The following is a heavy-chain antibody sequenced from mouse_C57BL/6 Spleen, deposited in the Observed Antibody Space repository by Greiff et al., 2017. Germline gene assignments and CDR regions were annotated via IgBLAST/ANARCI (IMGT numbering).Heavy chain of an antibody. Sequence: EVMLVESGGGLVQPGGSMKLSCAASGFTFSDAWMDWVRQSPEKGLEWVAEIRNKANNHATYYAESVKGRFTISRDDSKSSVYLHMNSLRAEDTGIYYCTRRYGNYGGYYFDYWGQGTTLTVSS. V-gene: IGHV6-6*01. CDR3: TRRYGNYGGYYFDY. CDR1: GFTFSDAW. D-gene: IGHD2-10*02. CDR2: IRNKANNHAT. J-gene: IGHJ2*01.